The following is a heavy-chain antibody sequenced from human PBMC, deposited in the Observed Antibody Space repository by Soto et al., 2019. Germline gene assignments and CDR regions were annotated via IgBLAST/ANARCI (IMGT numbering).Heavy chain of an antibody. J-gene: IGHJ4*02. V-gene: IGHV4-59*01. CDR2: IYYSGST. D-gene: IGHD6-13*01. Sequence: SETLSLTCTVSGGSISSYYWSWIRQPPGKGLEWIGYIYYSGSTNYNSSLKSRVTISVDTSKNQFSLKLSSVTAADTAVYYCARAEYSSSWYYYFDYWGQGTLVTVSS. CDR3: ARAEYSSSWYYYFDY. CDR1: GGSISSYY.